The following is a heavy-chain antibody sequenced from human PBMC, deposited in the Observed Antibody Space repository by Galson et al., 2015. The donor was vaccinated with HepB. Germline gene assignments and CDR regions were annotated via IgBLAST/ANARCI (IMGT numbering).Heavy chain of an antibody. J-gene: IGHJ6*02. CDR2: IVVGSGNT. CDR3: AADIPPQTRRSSGYYYVDYYYGMDV. V-gene: IGHV1-58*01. Sequence: SVKVSCKASGFTFTSSAVQWVRQARGQRLEWIGWIVVGSGNTNYAQKFQERVTITRDMSTSTAYMELSSLRSEDTAVYYCAADIPPQTRRSSGYYYVDYYYGMDVWGQGTTVTVSS. D-gene: IGHD3-22*01. CDR1: GFTFTSSA.